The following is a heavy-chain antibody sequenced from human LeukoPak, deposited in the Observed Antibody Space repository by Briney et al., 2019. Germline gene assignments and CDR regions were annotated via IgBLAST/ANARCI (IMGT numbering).Heavy chain of an antibody. J-gene: IGHJ4*02. D-gene: IGHD3-10*01. CDR3: TKVLVRGVMALVYFDS. CDR2: LSGSGGST. Sequence: GGSLRLSCATSGFTFNNFAMSWIRQAPGKGLEWVAALSGSGGSTYYADSVKGRFTISRDNSKDTLYLQMHSLRAEDTAIYFCTKVLVRGVMALVYFDSWGQGTLVTVSP. CDR1: GFTFNNFA. V-gene: IGHV3-23*01.